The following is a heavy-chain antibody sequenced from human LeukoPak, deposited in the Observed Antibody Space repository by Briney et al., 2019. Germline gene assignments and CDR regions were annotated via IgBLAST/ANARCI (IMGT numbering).Heavy chain of an antibody. Sequence: ASVKVSCKASGYTFTSYDISWVRQAPGQGLEWMGWISAYNGNTNYAQKLQGRVTMTTDTSTSTAYMELRSLRSDDTAVYYCARVKGIAVACPILNWFDPWGQGTLVTVSS. J-gene: IGHJ5*02. CDR1: GYTFTSYD. CDR2: ISAYNGNT. D-gene: IGHD6-19*01. V-gene: IGHV1-18*01. CDR3: ARVKGIAVACPILNWFDP.